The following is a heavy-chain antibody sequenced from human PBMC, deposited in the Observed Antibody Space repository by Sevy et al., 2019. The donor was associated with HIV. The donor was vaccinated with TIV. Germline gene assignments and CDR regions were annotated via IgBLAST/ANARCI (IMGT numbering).Heavy chain of an antibody. CDR3: ARDWIGDYYYDRTTYTFDS. CDR2: ISHDGTNK. D-gene: IGHD3-22*01. J-gene: IGHJ4*02. Sequence: GGSLRLSCAASGFPFRGYTMHWVRQAPGKGLEWVALISHDGTNKYYADSVRGRCTISRDNSKNTLFLEMNSLRPEDTALYYCARDWIGDYYYDRTTYTFDSWGQGTLVTVSS. V-gene: IGHV3-30-3*01. CDR1: GFPFRGYT.